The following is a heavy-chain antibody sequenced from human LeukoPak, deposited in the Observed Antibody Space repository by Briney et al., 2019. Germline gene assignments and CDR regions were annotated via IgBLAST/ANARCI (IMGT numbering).Heavy chain of an antibody. CDR1: GFTFSTYG. D-gene: IGHD2-8*02. CDR2: IWFDGSKR. V-gene: IGHV3-33*01. Sequence: GGSLRLSCGASGFTFSTYGMHWVRQAPGKGLEWVALIWFDGSKRYYGDSLKGRFTVSRDNSKNTLYLQVDSLRAEDTAVYYCARCTGGSCVFDYWGQGTLVTVSS. J-gene: IGHJ4*02. CDR3: ARCTGGSCVFDY.